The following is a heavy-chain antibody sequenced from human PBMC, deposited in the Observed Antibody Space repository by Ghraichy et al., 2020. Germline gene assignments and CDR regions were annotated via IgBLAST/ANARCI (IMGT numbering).Heavy chain of an antibody. CDR3: ARQFGGSFELEYFQHFQH. J-gene: IGHJ1*01. CDR1: GYTFTSYD. CDR2: MNPNSGNT. D-gene: IGHD1-26*01. Sequence: ASVKVSCKASGYTFTSYDINWVRQATGQGLEWMGWMNPNSGNTGYAQKFQGRVTMTRNTSISTVYMELRSLRSEDTAVYYCARQFGGSFELEYFQHFQHWGQGTLITVSS. V-gene: IGHV1-8*01.